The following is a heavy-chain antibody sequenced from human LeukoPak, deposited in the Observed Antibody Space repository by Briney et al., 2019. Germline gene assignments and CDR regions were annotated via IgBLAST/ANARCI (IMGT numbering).Heavy chain of an antibody. Sequence: SVTESCKASGGTFSSYAISWVRQAPGQGLEWMGGIIPIFGKANYAQKFQGRVRITADESTSTAYMELSSLRSEDTAVYYCARDPKPRYSGSGSFWFDPWGQGTLVTVSS. D-gene: IGHD5-12*01. V-gene: IGHV1-69*13. CDR2: IIPIFGKA. J-gene: IGHJ5*02. CDR1: GGTFSSYA. CDR3: ARDPKPRYSGSGSFWFDP.